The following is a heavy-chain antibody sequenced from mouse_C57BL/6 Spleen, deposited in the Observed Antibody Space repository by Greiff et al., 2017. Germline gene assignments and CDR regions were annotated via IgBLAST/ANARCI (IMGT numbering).Heavy chain of an antibody. V-gene: IGHV5-6*01. Sequence: EVHLVESGGDLVKPGGSLKLSCAASGFTFSSYGMSWVRQTPDKRLEWVATISSGGSYTYSPDSVKGRFTISRDNAKNTLYMQMSSLKSEDTAMXYCARPLITTVVAPFDYWGQGTTLTVSS. J-gene: IGHJ2*01. CDR2: ISSGGSYT. D-gene: IGHD1-1*01. CDR3: ARPLITTVVAPFDY. CDR1: GFTFSSYG.